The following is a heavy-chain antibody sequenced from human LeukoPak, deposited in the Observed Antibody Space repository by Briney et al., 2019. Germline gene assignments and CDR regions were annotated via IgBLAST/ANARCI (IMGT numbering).Heavy chain of an antibody. D-gene: IGHD3-3*01. Sequence: PSETLSLTCTVSGGSFSSYYWSWIRQPPGKGLEWIGYIYTTGTTSYNPSLKSRVTISLDTSENQFSLQLSSVTAADTAVYYCARERYDFWSFDYWGQGTLVTFSS. CDR1: GGSFSSYY. V-gene: IGHV4-4*09. CDR2: IYTTGTT. CDR3: ARERYDFWSFDY. J-gene: IGHJ4*02.